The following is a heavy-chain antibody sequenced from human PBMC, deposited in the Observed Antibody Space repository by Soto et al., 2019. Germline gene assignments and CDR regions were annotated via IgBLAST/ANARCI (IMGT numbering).Heavy chain of an antibody. Sequence: SLRLSCACSGFTLSDHYIDRVRQAPGKGLEWVGRSRDKPQGYSTAYAASVKGRFTTSRDESKNSAYLQMNSLKTEDTAVYYCVRATYFSDSSGYTRCLDYWGQGTLVTVSS. CDR1: GFTLSDHY. J-gene: IGHJ4*02. D-gene: IGHD3-22*01. V-gene: IGHV3-72*01. CDR3: VRATYFSDSSGYTRCLDY. CDR2: SRDKPQGYST.